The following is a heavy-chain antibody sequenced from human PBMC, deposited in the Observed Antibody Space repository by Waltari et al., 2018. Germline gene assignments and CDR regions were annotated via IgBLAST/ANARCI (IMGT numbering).Heavy chain of an antibody. D-gene: IGHD2-2*02. Sequence: QVQLQESGPGLVKPSETLSLTCTVSGGSISSYYWSWIRQHAGTGLEWLGRIYTSGSTNDNPSLKSRVTMSVDTSKNQCSLKLSSVTAADTAVYYCARLSRRQRVIPAGYMDVWGKGTTVTVSS. CDR3: ARLSRRQRVIPAGYMDV. J-gene: IGHJ6*03. V-gene: IGHV4-4*07. CDR2: IYTSGST. CDR1: GGSISSYY.